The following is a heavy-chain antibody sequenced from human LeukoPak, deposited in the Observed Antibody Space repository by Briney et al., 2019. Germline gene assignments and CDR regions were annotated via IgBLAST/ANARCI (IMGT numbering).Heavy chain of an antibody. CDR3: ARDQAANGWFDP. J-gene: IGHJ5*02. CDR1: GFTFSRYS. CDR2: ISSSSSYI. D-gene: IGHD2-15*01. V-gene: IGHV3-21*01. Sequence: PGGSLRLSCAASGFTFSRYSMNWVRQAPGKGLEWVSSISSSSSYIHYADSVKGRFTISRDNAKSSLYLQMNSLRAEDTAVYYCARDQAANGWFDPWGQGTLVTVSS.